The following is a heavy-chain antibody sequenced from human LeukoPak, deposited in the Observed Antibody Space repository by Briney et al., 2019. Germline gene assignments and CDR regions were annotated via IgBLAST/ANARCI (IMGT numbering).Heavy chain of an antibody. CDR3: ARDAYTAMVIGYYYMDV. J-gene: IGHJ6*03. CDR1: GFTFSDYY. Sequence: GGSLRLSCAAPGFTFSDYYMSWIRQAPRKGQEWVSYISSSGSTIYYADSVKGRFTISRDNATNSLYLQMNSLRAEDTAVYYCARDAYTAMVIGYYYMDVWGKGTTVTVSS. D-gene: IGHD5-18*01. V-gene: IGHV3-11*01. CDR2: ISSSGSTI.